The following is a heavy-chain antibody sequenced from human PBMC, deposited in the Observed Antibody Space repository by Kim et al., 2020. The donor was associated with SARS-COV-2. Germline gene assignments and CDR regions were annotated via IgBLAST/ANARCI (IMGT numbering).Heavy chain of an antibody. J-gene: IGHJ5*02. D-gene: IGHD6-13*01. CDR1: GFTFSSYW. CDR3: ARGSFQQGFDP. V-gene: IGHV3-74*01. CDR2: IKSDGSDT. Sequence: GGSLRLSCEASGFTFSSYWMNWVRQGPGQGLVWVSRIKSDGSDTHYADSVKGRFTISRDNAKNKLHLQLNRLRVEDTAIYYCARGSFQQGFDPWGQGTLVTVSS.